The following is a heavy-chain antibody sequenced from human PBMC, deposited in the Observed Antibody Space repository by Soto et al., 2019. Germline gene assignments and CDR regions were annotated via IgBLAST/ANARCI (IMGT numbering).Heavy chain of an antibody. CDR1: GGSFSGYY. J-gene: IGHJ4*02. CDR2: INHSGST. Sequence: SETLSLTCAVYGGSFSGYYWSWIRQPPGKGLEWIGEINHSGSTNYSPSLKSRVTITRDTSKNQVVLTMTNMDPVDTATYYCAHVPFYYYDSSGYIDYWGQGTLVTVSS. CDR3: AHVPFYYYDSSGYIDY. D-gene: IGHD3-22*01. V-gene: IGHV4-34*01.